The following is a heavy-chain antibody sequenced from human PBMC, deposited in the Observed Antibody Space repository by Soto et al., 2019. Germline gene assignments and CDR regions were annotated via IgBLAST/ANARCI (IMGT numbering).Heavy chain of an antibody. CDR3: ARDPGCSGGSCYSVGHYGMDV. CDR1: GGSISSGGYY. D-gene: IGHD2-15*01. CDR2: IYYSGST. Sequence: KPSETLSLTCTVSGGSISSGGYYWSWIRQHPGKGLEWIGYIYYSGSTYYNPSLKSRVTISVDTSKNQFSLKLSSVTAADTAVYYCARDPGCSGGSCYSVGHYGMDVWGQGTTVTVSS. J-gene: IGHJ6*02. V-gene: IGHV4-31*03.